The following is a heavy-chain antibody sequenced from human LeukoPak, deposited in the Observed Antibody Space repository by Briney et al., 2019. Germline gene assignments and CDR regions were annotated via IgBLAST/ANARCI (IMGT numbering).Heavy chain of an antibody. V-gene: IGHV1-69*05. Sequence: GASVKVSCKASGGTFSSYAISWVRQAPGQGLEWMGGIIPIFGTANYAQKFQGRVTITTDESTSTAYMELSSLRSEDTAVYYCARAPLGYCSSTSCYLAGYYYYYYHMDVWGKGTTVTVSS. J-gene: IGHJ6*03. D-gene: IGHD2-2*01. CDR2: IIPIFGTA. CDR1: GGTFSSYA. CDR3: ARAPLGYCSSTSCYLAGYYYYYYHMDV.